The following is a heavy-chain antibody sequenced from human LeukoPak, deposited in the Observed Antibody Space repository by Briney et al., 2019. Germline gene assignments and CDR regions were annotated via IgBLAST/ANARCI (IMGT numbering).Heavy chain of an antibody. CDR3: ARVAPGHYFDY. CDR2: ISSSSSYT. CDR1: GFIFSDYY. J-gene: IGHJ4*02. D-gene: IGHD6-25*01. Sequence: PGGSLRLSCAASGFIFSDYYMTWIRQAPGKGLEWVSDISSSSSYTNYADSVKGRFTVSRDNAKNSLYLQMNSLRAEDTAVYYCARVAPGHYFDYWGQGTLVTVSS. V-gene: IGHV3-11*05.